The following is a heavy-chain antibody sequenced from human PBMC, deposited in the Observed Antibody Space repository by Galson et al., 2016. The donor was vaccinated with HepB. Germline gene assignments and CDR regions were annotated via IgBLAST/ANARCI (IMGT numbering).Heavy chain of an antibody. CDR3: AKDATAGVVIIPYYIDL. J-gene: IGHJ4*02. D-gene: IGHD3-3*01. CDR2: ISWNSGNR. Sequence: SLRLSCAPSGFSFDDYAMHWVRQTPGKGLEWVAGISWNSGNRVYADSVKGRFTISRDNAKDSLFLQMNTLRPEDTALYYCAKDATAGVVIIPYYIDLWGQGTLVTVSS. V-gene: IGHV3-9*01. CDR1: GFSFDDYA.